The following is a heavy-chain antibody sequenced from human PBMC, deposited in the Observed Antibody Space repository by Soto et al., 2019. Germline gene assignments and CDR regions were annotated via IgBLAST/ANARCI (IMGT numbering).Heavy chain of an antibody. CDR1: GGSISSYY. J-gene: IGHJ4*02. D-gene: IGHD5-12*01. CDR3: ARESMDSGYDRSFDY. CDR2: IYYSGST. Sequence: SETLSLTCTVSGGSISSYYWSWIRQPPGKGLEWIGYIYYSGSTNYNPSLKSRVTISVDTSKNQFSLKLSSVTAADTAVYYCARESMDSGYDRSFDYWGQGTLVTVSS. V-gene: IGHV4-59*01.